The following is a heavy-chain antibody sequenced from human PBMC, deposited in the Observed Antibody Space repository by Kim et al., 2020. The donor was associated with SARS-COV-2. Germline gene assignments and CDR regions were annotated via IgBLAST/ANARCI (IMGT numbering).Heavy chain of an antibody. J-gene: IGHJ4*02. CDR2: GGRI. V-gene: IGHV3-53*01. CDR3: ARDLPPDY. Sequence: GGRIYYADAVKGRFTISRDNSKNTLYLKMNSLGAEDTAVYYCARDLPPDYWGQGTLVTVSS.